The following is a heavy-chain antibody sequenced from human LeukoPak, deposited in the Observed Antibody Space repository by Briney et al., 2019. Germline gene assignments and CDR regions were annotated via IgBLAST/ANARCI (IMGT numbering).Heavy chain of an antibody. CDR1: GYSFTTYY. Sequence: ASVKVSCKASGYSFTTYYLHWVRQAPGQGLEWMGIINPSGTSTTYAQKFQGRGTMTMDTSTSTGYMELSSLRSEDTAMYYCARGPPGRVYDSSKKGLFDPWGQGTLVTVSS. CDR3: ARGPPGRVYDSSKKGLFDP. CDR2: INPSGTST. D-gene: IGHD3-22*01. J-gene: IGHJ5*02. V-gene: IGHV1-46*01.